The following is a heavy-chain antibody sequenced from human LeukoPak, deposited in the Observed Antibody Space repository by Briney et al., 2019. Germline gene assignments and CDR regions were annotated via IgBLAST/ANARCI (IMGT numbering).Heavy chain of an antibody. CDR3: ARQGSGSYYNEDYFDY. Sequence: PSETLSLTCAVYGGSFSGYYWSWIRQPPGKGLEWIGSIYYSGSTYYNPSLKSRVTISVDTSKNQFSLKLSSVTAADTAVYYCARQGSGSYYNEDYFDYWGQGTLVTVSS. V-gene: IGHV4-34*01. CDR1: GGSFSGYY. CDR2: IYYSGST. J-gene: IGHJ4*02. D-gene: IGHD3-10*01.